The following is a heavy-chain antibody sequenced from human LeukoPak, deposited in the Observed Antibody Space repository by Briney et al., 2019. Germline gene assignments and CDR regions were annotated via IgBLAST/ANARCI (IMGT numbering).Heavy chain of an antibody. Sequence: SETLSLTCTVSGGSISSSSYYWGWIRQPPGKGLEWIGSIYYSGSTYYNPSLKSRVTISVDTSKNQFSPKLSSVTAADTAVYYCASTGYSYGYYFDYWGQGTLVTVSS. V-gene: IGHV4-39*01. J-gene: IGHJ4*02. CDR2: IYYSGST. D-gene: IGHD5-18*01. CDR1: GGSISSSSYY. CDR3: ASTGYSYGYYFDY.